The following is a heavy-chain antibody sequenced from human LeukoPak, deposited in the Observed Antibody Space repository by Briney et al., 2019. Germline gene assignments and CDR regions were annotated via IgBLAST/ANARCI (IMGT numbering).Heavy chain of an antibody. J-gene: IGHJ4*02. CDR3: AKDWLEYSGSYWSFDY. Sequence: GGSLRLSCAASGFTFSSYAMSWVRQAPGKGLEWVSAISGSGGSTYYADSVKGRFTISRDNSKNTLYLKMNSLRAEDTAVYYCAKDWLEYSGSYWSFDYWGQGTLVTVSS. CDR1: GFTFSSYA. D-gene: IGHD1-26*01. V-gene: IGHV3-23*01. CDR2: ISGSGGST.